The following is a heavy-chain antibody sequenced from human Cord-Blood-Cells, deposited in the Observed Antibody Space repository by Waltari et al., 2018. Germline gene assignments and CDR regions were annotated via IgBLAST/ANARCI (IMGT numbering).Heavy chain of an antibody. CDR3: ASQYSGSYYFDY. Sequence: QVQLQESGPGLVKPSETLSLTCTVSGGSISSYYWSWIRQPPGKGLEWIGYIYYNGSTNYNPSLKSRVTISVDTSKNQFSLKLSSVTAADTAVYYCASQYSGSYYFDYWGQGTLVTVSS. CDR1: GGSISSYY. J-gene: IGHJ4*02. CDR2: IYYNGST. D-gene: IGHD1-26*01. V-gene: IGHV4-59*01.